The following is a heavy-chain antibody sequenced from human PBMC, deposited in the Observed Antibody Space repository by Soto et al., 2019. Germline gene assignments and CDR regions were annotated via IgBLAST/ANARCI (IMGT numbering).Heavy chain of an antibody. V-gene: IGHV3-23*01. CDR2: ISGSGGST. Sequence: LRLSCAASGFTFSSYAMSWVRQAPGKGLEWVSAISGSGGSTYYADSVKGRFTISRDNSKNTLYLQMDSLRAEDTAVYYCAKDLSHYYDSSGSLDYWGQGTLVTVSS. D-gene: IGHD3-22*01. CDR3: AKDLSHYYDSSGSLDY. J-gene: IGHJ4*02. CDR1: GFTFSSYA.